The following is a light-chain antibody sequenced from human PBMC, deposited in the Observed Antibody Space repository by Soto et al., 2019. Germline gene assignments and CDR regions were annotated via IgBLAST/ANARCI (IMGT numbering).Light chain of an antibody. CDR3: CSYAGTYSWV. Sequence: QSALTQPRSVSGSPGQSVTISCTGTSSDDGGYNYVSWYQQHPGIAPQLIIYDITKRPSGVPDRSSGSKSGNTASLTISGPQAEDEADYYCCSYAGTYSWVFGGGTKLTVL. CDR1: SSDDGGYNY. CDR2: DIT. J-gene: IGLJ3*02. V-gene: IGLV2-11*01.